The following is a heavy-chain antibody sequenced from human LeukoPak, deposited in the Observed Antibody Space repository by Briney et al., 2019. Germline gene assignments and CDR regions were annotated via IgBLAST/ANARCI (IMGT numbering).Heavy chain of an antibody. CDR3: ARDSGGYYDSSGYYQI. Sequence: PSETLSLTRTVSGGSISSYYWSWIRQPPGKGLEWIGYIYYSGSTNYNPSLKSRVTISLDTSKDQFSLKLSSVTAADTAVYYCARDSGGYYDSSGYYQIWGQGTLVTVSS. D-gene: IGHD3-22*01. CDR1: GGSISSYY. J-gene: IGHJ4*02. CDR2: IYYSGST. V-gene: IGHV4-59*12.